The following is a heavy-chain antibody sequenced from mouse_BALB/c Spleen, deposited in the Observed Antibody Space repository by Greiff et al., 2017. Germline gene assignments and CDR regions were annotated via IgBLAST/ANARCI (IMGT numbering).Heavy chain of an antibody. Sequence: EVKLMESGPSLVKPSQTLSLTCSVTGDSITSGYWNWIRKFPGNKLEYMGYISYSGSTYYNPSLKSRISITRDTSKNQYYLQLNSVTTEDTATYYCARYFYYGSSPFDYWGQGTTLTVSS. CDR1: GDSITSGY. J-gene: IGHJ2*01. CDR3: ARYFYYGSSPFDY. CDR2: ISYSGST. V-gene: IGHV3-8*02. D-gene: IGHD1-1*01.